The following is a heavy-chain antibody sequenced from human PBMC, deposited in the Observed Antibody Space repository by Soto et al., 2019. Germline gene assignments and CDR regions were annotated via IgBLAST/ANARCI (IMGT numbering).Heavy chain of an antibody. Sequence: QVQLVQSGAEVKKPGASVMVSCEASGDTFNNYEINWVRQATGQGLEWLGWVSLNTGNTGYAQMFHGRVSMTANLSISTAYMELSSLRSEDTAVYYCATVPRGSRYFYYLDVWGKGTTVIVSS. V-gene: IGHV1-8*01. J-gene: IGHJ6*03. CDR1: GDTFNNYE. CDR3: ATVPRGSRYFYYLDV. D-gene: IGHD3-16*01. CDR2: VSLNTGNT.